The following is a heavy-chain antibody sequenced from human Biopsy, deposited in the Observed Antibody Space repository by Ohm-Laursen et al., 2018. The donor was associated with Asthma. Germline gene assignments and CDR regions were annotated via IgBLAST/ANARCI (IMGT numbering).Heavy chain of an antibody. CDR1: GYTFTSSG. D-gene: IGHD3-10*01. CDR3: ARAVDYSHYYGIDV. V-gene: IGHV1-18*01. J-gene: IGHJ6*02. Sequence: SVKVSCKTSGYTFTSSGITWVRQAPGQGLEWMGRISVYNGNTKVAQKLQDRVTMITDTSTSTAYMELRSLRSDDTAVYFCARAVDYSHYYGIDVWGQGTTVTVS. CDR2: ISVYNGNT.